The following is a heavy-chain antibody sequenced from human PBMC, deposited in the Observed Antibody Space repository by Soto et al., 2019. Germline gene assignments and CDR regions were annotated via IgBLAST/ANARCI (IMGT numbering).Heavy chain of an antibody. J-gene: IGHJ3*02. D-gene: IGHD2-21*02. Sequence: ASVKVSCKASGYTFTSYGISWVRQAPGQGLEWMGWISAYNGNTNYAQKLQGRVTMTTDTSTSTAYMELRSLRSEDTATYYCAHRLTATAFDIWGQGTMVTVSS. CDR2: ISAYNGNT. CDR1: GYTFTSYG. CDR3: AHRLTATAFDI. V-gene: IGHV1-18*01.